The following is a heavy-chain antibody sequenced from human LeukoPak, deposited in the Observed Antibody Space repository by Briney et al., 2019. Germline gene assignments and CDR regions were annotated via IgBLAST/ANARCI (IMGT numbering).Heavy chain of an antibody. CDR3: ARRTVGATHHFDY. CDR1: GFTFSSYW. J-gene: IGHJ4*02. V-gene: IGHV3-74*01. Sequence: GGSLRLSCAASGFTFSSYWMHWVRQAPGKGLVWVSRTNSDGSSTSYADSVKGRFTISRDNAKNTLYLQMNSLRAEDTAVYYCARRTVGATHHFDYWGQGTLVTVSS. D-gene: IGHD1-26*01. CDR2: TNSDGSST.